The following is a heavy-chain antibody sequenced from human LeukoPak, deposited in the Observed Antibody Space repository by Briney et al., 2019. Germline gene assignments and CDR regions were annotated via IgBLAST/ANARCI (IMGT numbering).Heavy chain of an antibody. J-gene: IGHJ2*01. CDR3: ARDINSGYDRDRYFDL. CDR1: GYTFTGYY. Sequence: ASVTVSCKASGYTFTGYYMHWVRQAPGQGLEWMGWINPNSGGTNYAQKFQGRVTMTRDTSISTAYMELSRLRSDDTAVYYCARDINSGYDRDRYFDLWGRGTLVTVSS. D-gene: IGHD5-12*01. CDR2: INPNSGGT. V-gene: IGHV1-2*02.